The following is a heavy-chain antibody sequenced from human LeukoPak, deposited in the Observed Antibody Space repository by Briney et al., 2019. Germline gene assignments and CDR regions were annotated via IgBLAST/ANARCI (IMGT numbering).Heavy chain of an antibody. CDR2: MDPKSGST. CDR1: GYTFTSYD. V-gene: IGHV1-8*03. J-gene: IGHJ4*02. CDR3: ARGRSTGYPYYFEY. Sequence: ASVKVSCKPSGYTFTSYDIKWVRQATEQGLEWMGWMDPKSGSTGYAQKFQGRVNITRNTSISTAYMELSGLRSEDTAVYYCARGRSTGYPYYFEYWGQGTLVTVSS. D-gene: IGHD5-12*01.